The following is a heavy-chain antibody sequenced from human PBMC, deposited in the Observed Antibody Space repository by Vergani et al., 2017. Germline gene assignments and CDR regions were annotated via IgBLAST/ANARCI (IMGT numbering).Heavy chain of an antibody. CDR2: ISYDGSNK. J-gene: IGHJ4*02. CDR1: GFTFSSYG. CDR3: AKDQDVELGAFDY. Sequence: QVQLVESGGGVVQPGRSLRLSCAASGFTFSSYGMHWVRQAPGKGLEWVAVISYDGSNKYYADSVKGRFTISRDNSKNTLYPQMNSLRAEDTAVYYCAKDQDVELGAFDYWGQGTLVTVSS. D-gene: IGHD3-10*01. V-gene: IGHV3-30*18.